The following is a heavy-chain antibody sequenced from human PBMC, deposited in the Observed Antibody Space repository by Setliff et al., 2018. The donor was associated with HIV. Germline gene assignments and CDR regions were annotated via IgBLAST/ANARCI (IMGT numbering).Heavy chain of an antibody. Sequence: GGSLRLSCAASGFTFNHHWMHWVRQAPGKGLVWVSRINSDGSDITYADSVKGRFIISRDNAKNTLYLHMHTLRAEDTAVYYCARERGYCSSISCIAYYYYMDVWGKGTTVTVSS. D-gene: IGHD2-2*01. CDR3: ARERGYCSSISCIAYYYYMDV. CDR2: INSDGSDI. J-gene: IGHJ6*03. CDR1: GFTFNHHW. V-gene: IGHV3-74*01.